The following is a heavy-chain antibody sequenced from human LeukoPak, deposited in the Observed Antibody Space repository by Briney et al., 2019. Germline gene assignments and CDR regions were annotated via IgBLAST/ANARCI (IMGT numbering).Heavy chain of an antibody. Sequence: GGALGLSCSASGFPFSSYSMNWVRHAPGEGLEWGSSISSSSSYIYYADSVKGRFTISRDNAKNSLYLQMNSLRAEDTAVYYCARAAPDNYYDSSHIDYWGQGTLVTVSS. J-gene: IGHJ4*02. CDR3: ARAAPDNYYDSSHIDY. CDR2: ISSSSSYI. V-gene: IGHV3-21*01. CDR1: GFPFSSYS. D-gene: IGHD3-22*01.